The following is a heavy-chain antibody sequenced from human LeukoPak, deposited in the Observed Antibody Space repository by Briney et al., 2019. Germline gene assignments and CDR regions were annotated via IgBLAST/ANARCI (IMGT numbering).Heavy chain of an antibody. CDR1: GFIFSSYS. V-gene: IGHV3-21*01. D-gene: IGHD3-22*01. CDR3: ASGPAPDSSGYYL. J-gene: IGHJ5*02. Sequence: GGSLRLSCAASGFIFSSYSMNWVRQAPGKGLEWVSSISSSSSYIYYADSVKGRFTISRDNAKNSLYLQMNSLRAEDTAVYYCASGPAPDSSGYYLWGQGTLVTVSS. CDR2: ISSSSSYI.